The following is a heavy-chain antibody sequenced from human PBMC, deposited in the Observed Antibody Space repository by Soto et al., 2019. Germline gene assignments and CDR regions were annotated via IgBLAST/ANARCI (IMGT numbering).Heavy chain of an antibody. Sequence: QVQLQESGPGLVKPSETLSLTCTVSGGSISSYYWSWIRQPPGKGLEWIGYIYYSGSTNYHPSLKSRVTISVDTSKNQFSLKLSSVTAADTAVYYCARGMREIWYFDLWGRGTLVTVSS. CDR2: IYYSGST. J-gene: IGHJ2*01. CDR3: ARGMREIWYFDL. CDR1: GGSISSYY. V-gene: IGHV4-59*01.